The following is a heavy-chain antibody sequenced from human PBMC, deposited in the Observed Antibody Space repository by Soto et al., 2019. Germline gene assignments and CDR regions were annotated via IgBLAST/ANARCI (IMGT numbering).Heavy chain of an antibody. CDR1: GYTFTGYY. Sequence: ASVKVSCKASGYTFTGYYMHWVRQAPGQGLEWMGWINPNSGGTNYAQKFQGWVTMTRDTSINTAYMELSRLRSDDTAVYYCARQPRGPYYYYYGMDVWGQGTTVTVSS. J-gene: IGHJ6*02. D-gene: IGHD3-10*01. CDR2: INPNSGGT. CDR3: ARQPRGPYYYYYGMDV. V-gene: IGHV1-2*04.